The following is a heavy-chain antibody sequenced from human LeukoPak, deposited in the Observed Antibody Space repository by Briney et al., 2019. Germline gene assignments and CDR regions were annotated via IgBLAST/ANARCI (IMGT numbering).Heavy chain of an antibody. Sequence: GGSLRLSCAASGFTFSSYWMSWVRQAPGKGLEWVANIKQDGSEKYYVDSVKGRFTISRDNAKNSLYLQMNSLRAEDTAVYYCARDLHDYYRSQYYYMDVWGKGTTVTVSS. J-gene: IGHJ6*03. CDR2: IKQDGSEK. CDR1: GFTFSSYW. D-gene: IGHD3-10*01. V-gene: IGHV3-7*01. CDR3: ARDLHDYYRSQYYYMDV.